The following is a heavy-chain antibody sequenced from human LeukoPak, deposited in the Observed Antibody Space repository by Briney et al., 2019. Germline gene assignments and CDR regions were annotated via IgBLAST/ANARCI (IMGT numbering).Heavy chain of an antibody. CDR3: ARPGVGY. Sequence: KPSETLSLTCTVSGGSISSSSYYWGWIRQPPGKGLEWIGSIYHSGSTYYNPSLKSRVTISVDTSKNQFSLKLSSVTAADTAVYYCARPGVGYWGQGTLVTVSS. CDR1: GGSISSSSYY. V-gene: IGHV4-39*07. D-gene: IGHD3-3*01. CDR2: IYHSGST. J-gene: IGHJ4*02.